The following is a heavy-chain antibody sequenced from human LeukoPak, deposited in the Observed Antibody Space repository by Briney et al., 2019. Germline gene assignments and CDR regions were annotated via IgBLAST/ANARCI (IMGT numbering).Heavy chain of an antibody. CDR2: IYTSGSP. Sequence: SETLSLTCTVSGGSISSYYWSWIRQPAGKGLEWIGRIYTSGSPNYNPSLKSRVTMSVDTSKNQFSLKLSSVTAADTAVYYCARGPHIVVVTAQHNWFDPWGQGTLVTVSS. CDR1: GGSISSYY. CDR3: ARGPHIVVVTAQHNWFDP. J-gene: IGHJ5*02. D-gene: IGHD2-21*02. V-gene: IGHV4-4*07.